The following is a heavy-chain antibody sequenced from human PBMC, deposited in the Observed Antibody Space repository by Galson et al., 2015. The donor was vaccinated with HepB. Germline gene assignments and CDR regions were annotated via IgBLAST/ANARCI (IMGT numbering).Heavy chain of an antibody. D-gene: IGHD2-2*02. CDR1: GYIFTNYW. J-gene: IGHJ3*02. CDR3: ARPTLYCSGSTCYSGAFDI. CDR2: IYPGDSDT. V-gene: IGHV5-51*01. Sequence: QSGAEVKKPGESLKISCKGSGYIFTNYWIGWGRQMPGKGLEWMGIIYPGDSDTKYSPSFQGQVTISADKSISTAYLQWSSLKASDTAMYYCARPTLYCSGSTCYSGAFDIWGQGTMVTVSS.